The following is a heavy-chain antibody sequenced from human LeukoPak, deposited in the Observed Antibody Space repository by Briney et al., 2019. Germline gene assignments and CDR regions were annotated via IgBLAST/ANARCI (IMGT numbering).Heavy chain of an antibody. CDR1: GFTFSDYY. D-gene: IGHD3-10*01. Sequence: PGGSLRLSCAASGFTFSDYYMSWIRQAPGKGLEWVAVISYDGSNKYYADPVKGRFTISRDNSKNTLYLQMNSLRAEDTAVYYCAVAGLSRTILHYFDYWGQGTLVTVSS. CDR2: ISYDGSNK. J-gene: IGHJ4*02. CDR3: AVAGLSRTILHYFDY. V-gene: IGHV3-30-3*01.